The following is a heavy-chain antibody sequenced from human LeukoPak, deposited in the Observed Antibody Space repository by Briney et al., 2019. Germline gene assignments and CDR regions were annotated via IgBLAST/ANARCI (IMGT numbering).Heavy chain of an antibody. CDR1: GGSFSGYY. CDR3: ARDHKRYYDFWSGYYTGWFDP. V-gene: IGHV4-34*01. Sequence: SETLSLTCAVYGGSFSGYYCSWIRQPPGKGLEWIGEINHSGSTNYNPSLKSRVTISVDTSRNQFSLKLSSVTAADTAVYYCARDHKRYYDFWSGYYTGWFDPWGQGTLVTVS. D-gene: IGHD3-3*01. J-gene: IGHJ5*02. CDR2: INHSGST.